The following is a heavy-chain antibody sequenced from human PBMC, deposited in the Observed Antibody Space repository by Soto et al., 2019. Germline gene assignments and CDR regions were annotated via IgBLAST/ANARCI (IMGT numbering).Heavy chain of an antibody. CDR3: AKIYDSSGLIDY. CDR1: GFTFSSYG. J-gene: IGHJ4*02. Sequence: QVQLVESGGGVVQPGRSLRLSCAASGFTFSSYGMHWVRQAPGKGLEWVAVISYDGSNKYYADSVKGRFTISRDNSKNTLYLHMNSLRAEDTAVYYCAKIYDSSGLIDYWGQGTLVTVSS. D-gene: IGHD3-22*01. V-gene: IGHV3-30*18. CDR2: ISYDGSNK.